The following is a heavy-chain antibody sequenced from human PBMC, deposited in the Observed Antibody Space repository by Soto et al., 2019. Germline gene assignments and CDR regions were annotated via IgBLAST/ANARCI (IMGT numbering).Heavy chain of an antibody. CDR1: GGSITFNEY. CDR3: ARGDLKDSGY. Sequence: SETLSLTCSVSGGSITFNEYWGWIRQPPGKGLEWIGKINHGGSTYYSPSLKSRVAIAVDTSKNQFSLKLGSVTAADTAVYYCARGDLKDSGYWGQGTQVTVSS. CDR2: INHGGST. J-gene: IGHJ4*02. V-gene: IGHV4-39*07. D-gene: IGHD3-10*01.